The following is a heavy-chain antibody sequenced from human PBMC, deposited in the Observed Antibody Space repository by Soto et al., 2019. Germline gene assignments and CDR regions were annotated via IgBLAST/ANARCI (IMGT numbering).Heavy chain of an antibody. CDR3: AKHQAAGSVSAFDI. Sequence: EVQLLESGGGLVQPGGSLRLSCAASGFTFSSYAMSWVRQAPGKGLEWVSAISGSGGSTYYANSVKGRFTISRDNSKNTLYQQMNSQRAEDTDVYYCAKHQAAGSVSAFDIWGQGTMVTVSS. V-gene: IGHV3-23*01. J-gene: IGHJ3*02. CDR2: ISGSGGST. CDR1: GFTFSSYA. D-gene: IGHD6-13*01.